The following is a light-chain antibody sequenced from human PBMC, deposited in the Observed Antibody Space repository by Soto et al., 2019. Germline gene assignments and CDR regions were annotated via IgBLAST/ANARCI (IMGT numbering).Light chain of an antibody. CDR2: NAF. CDR1: QSVRNF. Sequence: ENVLTQSPATLSLSPGESATLSCRASQSVRNFLAWYQQKPGQAPRLVIYNAFNRATGIPARFSGSGSGTDFTLTISSLEPEDFAVYYCQQGFNWPTFGGGTKVQIK. CDR3: QQGFNWPT. V-gene: IGKV3-11*01. J-gene: IGKJ4*01.